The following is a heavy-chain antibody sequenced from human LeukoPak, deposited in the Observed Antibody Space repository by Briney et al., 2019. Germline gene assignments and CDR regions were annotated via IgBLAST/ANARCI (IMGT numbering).Heavy chain of an antibody. CDR1: GFTFSSYW. D-gene: IGHD2-8*01. CDR3: ATSRTFDY. Sequence: VGSLRLSCAASGFTFSSYWMHWVRQAPGKGLVWVSHINSDGSSTNYADSVKGRFTISRDNAKNTVYLQMNSLRAEDTAVYYCATSRTFDYWGHGTMDTVSS. V-gene: IGHV3-74*01. J-gene: IGHJ4*01. CDR2: INSDGSST.